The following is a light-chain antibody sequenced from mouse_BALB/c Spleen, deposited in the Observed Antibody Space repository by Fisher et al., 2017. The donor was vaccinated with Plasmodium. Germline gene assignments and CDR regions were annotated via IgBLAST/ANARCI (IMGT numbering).Light chain of an antibody. CDR3: QQSNSWPLT. CDR1: QTVNNN. Sequence: DIVITQSTVTLSVTPGDSVSLSCRASQTVNNNLHWYQQKSHESPRLLINYTSQSISGIPSRFSGSGSGTDFTLSINSVETEDFGMYFCQQSNSWPLTFGGGTKLELK. J-gene: IGKJ5*01. CDR2: YTS. V-gene: IGKV5-43*01.